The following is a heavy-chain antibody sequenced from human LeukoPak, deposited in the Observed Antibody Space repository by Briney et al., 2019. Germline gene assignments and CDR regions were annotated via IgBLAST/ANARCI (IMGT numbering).Heavy chain of an antibody. CDR2: ISSSNYI. CDR3: ASVTGTTSAFDY. CDR1: GFTFSSYS. V-gene: IGHV3-21*01. D-gene: IGHD1-20*01. J-gene: IGHJ4*02. Sequence: GGSLRLSCAASGFTFSSYSMNWVRQAPGKGLEWVSSISSSNYISYADSVKGRFTISRDNAKNSLYLQMNSLRAEDTAVYYCASVTGTTSAFDYWGQGTLVTVSS.